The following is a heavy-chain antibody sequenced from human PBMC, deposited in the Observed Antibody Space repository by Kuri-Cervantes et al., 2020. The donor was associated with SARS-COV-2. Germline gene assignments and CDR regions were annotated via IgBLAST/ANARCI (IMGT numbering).Heavy chain of an antibody. D-gene: IGHD6-19*01. Sequence: GESLKISCAAFGLTFSSYAMSWVRQAPGKGLEWVSAISGSGGSTYYADSVKGRFTISRDNSKNTLYLQMNSLRAEDTAVYYCAKDTEYSSGWYYFDYWGQGTLVTVSS. CDR2: ISGSGGST. CDR3: AKDTEYSSGWYYFDY. V-gene: IGHV3-23*01. CDR1: GLTFSSYA. J-gene: IGHJ4*02.